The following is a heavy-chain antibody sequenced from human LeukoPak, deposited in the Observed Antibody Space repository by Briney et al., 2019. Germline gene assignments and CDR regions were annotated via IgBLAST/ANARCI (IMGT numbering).Heavy chain of an antibody. Sequence: GASVKVSCKASGYTFTGYYMHWVRQAPGQGLEWMGWINPNSGGTNYAQKFQGRVTMTRDTSISTAYMELSRLRSDDTAVYYCAREPRTISMTTVKYYYYYGMDVWGQGTTVTVSS. J-gene: IGHJ6*02. CDR1: GYTFTGYY. CDR2: INPNSGGT. D-gene: IGHD4-11*01. CDR3: AREPRTISMTTVKYYYYYGMDV. V-gene: IGHV1-2*02.